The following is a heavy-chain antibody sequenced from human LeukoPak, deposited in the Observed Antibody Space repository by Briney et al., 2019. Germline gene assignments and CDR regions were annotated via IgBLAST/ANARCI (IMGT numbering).Heavy chain of an antibody. CDR2: IYTSGST. V-gene: IGHV4-61*02. D-gene: IGHD1-1*01. CDR1: GGSISSGSYY. Sequence: SQTLSLTCTVSGGSISSGSYYWSWIRQPAGKGLEWIGRIYTSGSTHYNPSLKSRVTISLDKSKNQFSLNVTAVTAADTAVYFCARSNFGATRPWSQGTLVAVSS. CDR3: ARSNFGATRP. J-gene: IGHJ4*02.